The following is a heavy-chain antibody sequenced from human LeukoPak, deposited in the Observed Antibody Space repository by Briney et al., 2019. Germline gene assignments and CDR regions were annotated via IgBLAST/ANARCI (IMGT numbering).Heavy chain of an antibody. Sequence: GGSLRLSCAASGFTFSSYGMHWVRQAPGKGLEWVAVISYDGSNKYYADSVKGRFTISRDNSKNTLYLQMNSLRAEDTAVYYCAKILSQQLNAFDIWGQGTMVTVSS. V-gene: IGHV3-30*18. CDR3: AKILSQQLNAFDI. CDR1: GFTFSSYG. J-gene: IGHJ3*02. D-gene: IGHD6-13*01. CDR2: ISYDGSNK.